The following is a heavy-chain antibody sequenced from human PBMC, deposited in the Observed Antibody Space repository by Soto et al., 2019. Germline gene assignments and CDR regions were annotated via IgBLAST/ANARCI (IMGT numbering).Heavy chain of an antibody. Sequence: GGPLRLSYTASWFTISSYAMILVRQAPGKGLEWVSAISGSGGSTYYADSVKGRFTISRDNSKNTLYLQMNSLRAEDTAVYYCAKGSIAARHALDYWGQGTLVTVSS. CDR2: ISGSGGST. CDR1: WFTISSYA. V-gene: IGHV3-23*01. CDR3: AKGSIAARHALDY. J-gene: IGHJ4*02. D-gene: IGHD6-6*01.